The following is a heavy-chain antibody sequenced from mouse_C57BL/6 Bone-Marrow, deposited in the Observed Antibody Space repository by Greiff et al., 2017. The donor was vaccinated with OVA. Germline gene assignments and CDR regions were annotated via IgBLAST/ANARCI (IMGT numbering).Heavy chain of an antibody. CDR3: ARPTRAWFAY. V-gene: IGHV5-17*01. CDR1: GFTFSDYG. J-gene: IGHJ3*01. Sequence: EVQVVESGGGLVKPGGSLKLSCAASGFTFSDYGMHWVRQAPEKGLEWVAYISSGSSTIYYADTVKGRFTLSRDNAKNTLFLQMTSLRSEDTAMYYCARPTRAWFAYWGQGTLVTVSA. CDR2: ISSGSSTI.